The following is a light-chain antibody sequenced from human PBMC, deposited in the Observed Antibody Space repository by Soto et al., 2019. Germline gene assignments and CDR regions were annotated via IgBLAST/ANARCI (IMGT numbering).Light chain of an antibody. CDR2: AAS. Sequence: DIXMTQSPSSLSAXVGDXVTIXXXASQXXXNDLGWYQQKPGKAPKRLIYAASSLQSWVPSRFSGSGAGADFTLTISNLQPEDSATYYCLQHNSSPLTFGGGTKVEIK. CDR1: QXXXND. CDR3: LQHNSSPLT. J-gene: IGKJ4*01. V-gene: IGKV1-17*02.